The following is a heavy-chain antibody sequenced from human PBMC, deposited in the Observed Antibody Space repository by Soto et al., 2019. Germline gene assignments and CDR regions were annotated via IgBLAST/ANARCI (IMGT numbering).Heavy chain of an antibody. V-gene: IGHV3-64*01. D-gene: IGHD1-26*01. Sequence: PGGSLRLSCAASGFAFSSYAMHWVRQAPGKGLEYVSAISSNGGSTYYANSVKGRFTVSRDNSKNTLYLQMGSLRAEDMAVYYCARGLRGWELLSWFDPWGQGTLVTVSS. CDR2: ISSNGGST. J-gene: IGHJ5*02. CDR1: GFAFSSYA. CDR3: ARGLRGWELLSWFDP.